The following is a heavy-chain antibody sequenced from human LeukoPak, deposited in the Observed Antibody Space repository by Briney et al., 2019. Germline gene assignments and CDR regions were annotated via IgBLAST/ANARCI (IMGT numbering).Heavy chain of an antibody. CDR1: GDSVSSNSAA. Sequence: SQTLSLTCAISGDSVSSNSAAWNWIRQSPSRGLEWLGRTYYGSKWYNDYAVSVKSRITINPDTSKNQFSLKLSSVTAADTAVYYCARGSTPPARTTVRGRDAFDIWGQGTMVTVSS. D-gene: IGHD4-17*01. CDR3: ARGSTPPARTTVRGRDAFDI. CDR2: TYYGSKWYN. V-gene: IGHV6-1*01. J-gene: IGHJ3*02.